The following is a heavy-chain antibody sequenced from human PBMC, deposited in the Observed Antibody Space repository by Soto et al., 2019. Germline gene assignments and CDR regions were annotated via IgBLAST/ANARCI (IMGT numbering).Heavy chain of an antibody. CDR2: IYYSGDT. Sequence: LSLTCTVSGGSISSDSFYWAWIRQPPGKGLEWIGIIYYSGDTYYNPSLAGRLTMSVDTSNQFSLTLRSVTAADTALYYCARNQPQRYCSGGTCRPAYGMDVWGQGTTVTVSS. V-gene: IGHV4-39*01. CDR1: GGSISSDSFY. D-gene: IGHD2-15*01. CDR3: ARNQPQRYCSGGTCRPAYGMDV. J-gene: IGHJ6*02.